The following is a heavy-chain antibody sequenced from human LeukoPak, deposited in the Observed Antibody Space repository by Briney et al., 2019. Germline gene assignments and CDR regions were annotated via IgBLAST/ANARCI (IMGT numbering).Heavy chain of an antibody. CDR2: IKQDGSER. CDR3: ARDLVGNGFDI. J-gene: IGHJ3*02. Sequence: GGSLRLSCATSGFTFTNYWMNWVRQAPGKGLEWVANIKQDGSERYYVDSVKGRFTISRDNAKNSLYLQMNSLRAEDTAVYYCARDLVGNGFDIWGQGTMVTVSS. D-gene: IGHD2-15*01. CDR1: GFTFTNYW. V-gene: IGHV3-7*01.